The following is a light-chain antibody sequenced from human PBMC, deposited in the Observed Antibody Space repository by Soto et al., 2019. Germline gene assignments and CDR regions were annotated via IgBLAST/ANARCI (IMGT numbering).Light chain of an antibody. CDR3: QQLNSYPWT. Sequence: QLTQSPSSLSASVGDRVTITCRASQGISSYLAWYQQKPGKAPKLLIYAASTLQSGVPSRFSGSGSGTDFTLTISSLLPEDFATDYCQQLNSYPWTFGQGTKVEIK. CDR1: QGISSY. CDR2: AAS. V-gene: IGKV1-9*01. J-gene: IGKJ1*01.